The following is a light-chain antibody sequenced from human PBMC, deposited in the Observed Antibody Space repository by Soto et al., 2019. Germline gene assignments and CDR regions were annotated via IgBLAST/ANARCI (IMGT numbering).Light chain of an antibody. CDR3: QPYKSYSPWT. CDR2: KAS. Sequence: LKMTKSPSTLSGSVGDRVTITCRASQTSSSWLAWYQQKPGKAPKLLIYKASTLKSGVPSRFSGSGSGTEFTLTISSLQPDDFATYYCQPYKSYSPWTFGQGTKVDI. V-gene: IGKV1-5*03. CDR1: QTSSSW. J-gene: IGKJ1*01.